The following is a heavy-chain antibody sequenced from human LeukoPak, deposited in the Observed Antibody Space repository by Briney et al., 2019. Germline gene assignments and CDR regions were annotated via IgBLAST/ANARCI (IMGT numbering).Heavy chain of an antibody. J-gene: IGHJ3*02. V-gene: IGHV3-23*01. CDR3: AKYSRGWYGGAFDI. CDR2: ISGSGGST. D-gene: IGHD6-19*01. Sequence: PGGSLRLSCAASGFTFSSYAMRWVRQAPGKGLEWVSAISGSGGSTYYADSVKGRCTISRDNTKNTLYLQMNSPRAEDTAVYYCAKYSRGWYGGAFDIWGQGTMVTVSS. CDR1: GFTFSSYA.